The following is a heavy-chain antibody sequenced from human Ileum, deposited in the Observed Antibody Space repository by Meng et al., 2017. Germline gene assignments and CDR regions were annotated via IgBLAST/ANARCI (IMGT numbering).Heavy chain of an antibody. D-gene: IGHD4-23*01. CDR1: GYTFTSYG. V-gene: IGHV1-18*01. J-gene: IGHJ4*02. Sequence: ASVKVSCKTSGYTFTSYGLSWVRQAPGQGLEWMGWISGYNGNTKYAQKLQGRVTMTTDTSTTTAYMELRGLRSDDTAVYYCSGESGPRVTVALDFDYWGQGTLVTVSS. CDR2: ISGYNGNT. CDR3: SGESGPRVTVALDFDY.